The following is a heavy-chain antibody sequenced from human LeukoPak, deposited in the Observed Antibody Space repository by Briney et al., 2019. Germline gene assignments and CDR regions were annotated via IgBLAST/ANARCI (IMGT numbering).Heavy chain of an antibody. CDR3: ARVLGSYSHFDY. V-gene: IGHV3-7*03. Sequence: GRSLRLSCAASGFTFDDYAMHWVRQAPGKGLEWVANIEQDGSEKYYVDSVKGRFTISRDNSKNTLYLQMNSLRAEDTAVYYCARVLGSYSHFDYWGQGTLVTVSS. CDR1: GFTFDDYA. D-gene: IGHD1-26*01. J-gene: IGHJ4*02. CDR2: IEQDGSEK.